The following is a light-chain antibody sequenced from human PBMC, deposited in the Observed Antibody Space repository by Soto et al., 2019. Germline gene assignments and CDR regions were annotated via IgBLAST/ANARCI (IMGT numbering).Light chain of an antibody. J-gene: IGKJ4*01. CDR2: DAS. CDR3: KHLEGI. V-gene: IGKV3-11*01. CDR1: QSVSSY. Sequence: EIVLTQSPATLSLSPGERATLSCRASQSVSSYLAWYQQTPGQAPRLLIYDASNRATGIPARFSGSGSGTDFTLSISSLEPEDFAVCYCKHLEGIFGGGTKVEIK.